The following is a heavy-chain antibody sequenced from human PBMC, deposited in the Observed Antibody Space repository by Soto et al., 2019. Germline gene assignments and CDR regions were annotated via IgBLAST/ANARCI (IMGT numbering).Heavy chain of an antibody. J-gene: IGHJ4*02. CDR1: GFRFGEYA. V-gene: IGHV3-49*03. CDR3: ARRAPVTPFDY. D-gene: IGHD4-17*01. Sequence: PGGSLRLSCTGSGFRFGEYAMSWFRQAPGEGPEWVGVIRSKAYGATAEYAASVKGRFTISRHDSDSIVYLQMNSLKAEDTAVYYCARRAPVTPFDYWGQGTLVTVSS. CDR2: IRSKAYGATA.